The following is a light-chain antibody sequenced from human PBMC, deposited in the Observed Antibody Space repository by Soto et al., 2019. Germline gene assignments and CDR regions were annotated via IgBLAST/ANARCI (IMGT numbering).Light chain of an antibody. Sequence: DIPMTQSPSTLSAFVGDRVTITCRASQSVSNWLAWYQQKPGNAPRLLISKASTLESGVPSRFSGSGAGTEYTLSISRLQPEDFATYYCQQYRSASTFGQGTKLEIK. V-gene: IGKV1-5*03. CDR1: QSVSNW. CDR2: KAS. J-gene: IGKJ2*02. CDR3: QQYRSAST.